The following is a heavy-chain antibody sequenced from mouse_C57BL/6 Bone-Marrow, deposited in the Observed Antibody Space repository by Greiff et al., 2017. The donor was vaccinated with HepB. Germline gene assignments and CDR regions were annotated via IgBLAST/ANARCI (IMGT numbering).Heavy chain of an antibody. V-gene: IGHV5-17*01. J-gene: IGHJ1*03. D-gene: IGHD1-1*01. CDR3: ARGYYGSSPYWYFDV. Sequence: EVQLMESGGGLVKPGGSLKLSCAASGFTFSDYGMHWVRQAPEQGLEWVAYISSGSSTIYYADTVKGRFTISRDNAKNTLFLQMTSLRSEDTAMYYCARGYYGSSPYWYFDVWGTGTTVTVSS. CDR1: GFTFSDYG. CDR2: ISSGSSTI.